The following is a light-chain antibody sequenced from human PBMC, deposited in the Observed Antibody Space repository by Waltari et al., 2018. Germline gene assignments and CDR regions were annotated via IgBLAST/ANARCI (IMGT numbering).Light chain of an antibody. CDR1: SSDIGTYNL. V-gene: IGLV2-23*02. CDR2: EVM. J-gene: IGLJ2*01. CDR3: CSKSTPRSVV. Sequence: QSALTQPASVSGSPGQSITVSCTGSSSDIGTYNLVSWFQQHPGKAPKLLIYEVMQRPSGVSNRFSCSKSGNTASLTVSGLQPEDEAHYYCCSKSTPRSVVFGGGTRVTVL.